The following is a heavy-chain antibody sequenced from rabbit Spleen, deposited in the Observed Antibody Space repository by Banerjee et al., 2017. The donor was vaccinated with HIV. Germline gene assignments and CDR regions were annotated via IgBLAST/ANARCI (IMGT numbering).Heavy chain of an antibody. CDR1: GFSFSSNW. D-gene: IGHD1-1*01. CDR3: ARDLVGVIGWNFYL. Sequence: LEESGGGLVKPGGTLTLTCTVSGFSFSSNWICWVRQAPGKGLEWIACIDTSNGDTDYANWAKGRFTFSKTSSTTVTLRMTSLTAADTATYFCARDLVGVIGWNFYLWGPGTLVTVS. V-gene: IGHV1S45*01. CDR2: IDTSNGDT. J-gene: IGHJ4*01.